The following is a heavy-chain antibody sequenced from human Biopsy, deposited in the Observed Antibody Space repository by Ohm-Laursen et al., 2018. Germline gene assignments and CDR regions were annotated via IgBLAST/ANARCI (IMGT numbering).Heavy chain of an antibody. CDR3: ARGSHYYDGSGFYSFDN. V-gene: IGHV3-21*01. CDR2: ISASGNHI. Sequence: SLRLSCTASGFTFSGFSMNWVRQAPGKGLEWVSSISASGNHIYYTDSVKGRFTVSRDNDKNSLSLQMTNLRAEDTAVYYCARGSHYYDGSGFYSFDNWGQGTLVTVSS. CDR1: GFTFSGFS. D-gene: IGHD3-22*01. J-gene: IGHJ4*02.